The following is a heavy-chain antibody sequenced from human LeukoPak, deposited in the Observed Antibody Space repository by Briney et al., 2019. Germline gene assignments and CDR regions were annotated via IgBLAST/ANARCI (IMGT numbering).Heavy chain of an antibody. CDR2: IWYDGSNK. V-gene: IGHV3-33*01. CDR3: ARENYGGNSVAFDI. J-gene: IGHJ3*02. CDR1: GFTFSSYG. Sequence: PGGSLRLSCAASGFTFSSYGMHWVRQAPGKGLEWVAVIWYDGSNKYYADSVKGRFTISRDNSKNTLYLQMNSLRAEDTAVYYCARENYGGNSVAFDIWGQGTMVTVSS. D-gene: IGHD4-23*01.